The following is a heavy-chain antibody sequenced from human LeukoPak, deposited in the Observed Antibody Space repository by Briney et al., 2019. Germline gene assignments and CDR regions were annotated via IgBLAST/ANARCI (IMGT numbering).Heavy chain of an antibody. CDR2: IRYDGSET. CDR1: GFTFSGYG. Sequence: GGSLRLSCAASGFTFSGYGMHWVRQAPGKGLDWVTAIRYDGSETAYADSVKGRFTISGDNSKNTLYLQMNSLRAEDTAIYYCARENWNVAKHVLDIWGQGTMVSVAS. V-gene: IGHV3-33*01. D-gene: IGHD1-1*01. CDR3: ARENWNVAKHVLDI. J-gene: IGHJ3*02.